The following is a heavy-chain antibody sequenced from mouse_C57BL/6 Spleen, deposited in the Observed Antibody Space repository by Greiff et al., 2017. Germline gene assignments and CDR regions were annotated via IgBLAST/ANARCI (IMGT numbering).Heavy chain of an antibody. CDR1: GFTFTNYG. CDR2: ISSRGSNT. Sequence: EVQLVESGGDLVKPGGSLKLSCAAPGFTFTNYGMSWVRQTPDKRLEWVATISSRGSNTYYPDSVKGRFTISRNNAKNTLYLQINSLKSEDTAMYYCARHRSLRWPFDYWGQGTTLTVSS. J-gene: IGHJ2*01. D-gene: IGHD1-1*01. CDR3: ARHRSLRWPFDY. V-gene: IGHV5-6*01.